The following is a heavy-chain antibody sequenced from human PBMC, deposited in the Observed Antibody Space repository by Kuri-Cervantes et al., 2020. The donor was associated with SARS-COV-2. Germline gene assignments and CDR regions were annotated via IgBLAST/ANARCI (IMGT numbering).Heavy chain of an antibody. V-gene: IGHV3-30*02. CDR2: IRYDGSNK. CDR1: GFTSSSYG. J-gene: IGHJ4*02. Sequence: GESLKISCAASGFTSSSYGMHWVRQAPGKGLEWVAFIRYDGSNKYYADSVKGRFTISRDNSKNTLYLQMNSLRAEDTAVYYCAKSRGDYGYYFDYWGQGTLVTVSS. CDR3: AKSRGDYGYYFDY. D-gene: IGHD4-17*01.